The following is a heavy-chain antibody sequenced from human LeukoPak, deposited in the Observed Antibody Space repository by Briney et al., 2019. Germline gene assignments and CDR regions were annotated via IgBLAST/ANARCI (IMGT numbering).Heavy chain of an antibody. CDR3: AALFVAAAGIKDAFDI. Sequence: PSETLSLTCTVSGYSISSGYYWGWIRQPPGKGLEWIGSIYHSGSTYYNPSLKSRVTISVDTSKNQFSLKLSSVTAADTAVYYCAALFVAAAGIKDAFDIWGQGTMVTVSS. J-gene: IGHJ3*02. D-gene: IGHD6-13*01. CDR1: GYSISSGYY. CDR2: IYHSGST. V-gene: IGHV4-38-2*02.